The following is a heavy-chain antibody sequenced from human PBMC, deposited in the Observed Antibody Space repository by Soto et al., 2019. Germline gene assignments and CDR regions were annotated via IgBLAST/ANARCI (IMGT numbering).Heavy chain of an antibody. CDR3: AKDSSHDYGDYVSSDY. D-gene: IGHD4-17*01. CDR1: GFTFSSYA. Sequence: GGSLRLSCAASGFTFSSYAMSWVRQAPGKGLEWVSAISGSGGSTYYADSVKGRFTISRDNSKNTLYLQMNSLRAEDTALYYCAKDSSHDYGDYVSSDYWGQGTLVTVSS. J-gene: IGHJ4*02. V-gene: IGHV3-23*01. CDR2: ISGSGGST.